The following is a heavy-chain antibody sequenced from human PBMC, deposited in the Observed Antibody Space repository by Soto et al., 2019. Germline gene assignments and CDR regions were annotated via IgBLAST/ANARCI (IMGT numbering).Heavy chain of an antibody. CDR2: FYYNGRT. CDR3: ATLALVVVAPPGVPFDY. Sequence: PSETLSLTCAVYGGSFSGYYWSWIRQPPGKGLEWIGSFYYNGRTYYNPSLKSRVTISVDTSKNQFSLKLTSVTAADTAVYYCATLALVVVAPPGVPFDYWGQGALVTVSS. J-gene: IGHJ4*02. D-gene: IGHD2-15*01. CDR1: GGSFSGYY. V-gene: IGHV4-34*01.